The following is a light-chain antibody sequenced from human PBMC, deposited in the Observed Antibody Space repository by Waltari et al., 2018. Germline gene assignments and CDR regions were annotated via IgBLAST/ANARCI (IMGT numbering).Light chain of an antibody. CDR2: AAS. V-gene: IGKV1-39*01. CDR1: QHISTF. J-gene: IGKJ3*01. CDR3: QPNYLTPGVT. Sequence: DIKMTQPTFSLSASVRDSVTLTCRASQHISTFLNWNQHKPGKAPKLLIFAASTLQTGVPSIFSGSRSGTEFTLTINDLQSEDFATYFCQPNYLTPGVTFGPAT.